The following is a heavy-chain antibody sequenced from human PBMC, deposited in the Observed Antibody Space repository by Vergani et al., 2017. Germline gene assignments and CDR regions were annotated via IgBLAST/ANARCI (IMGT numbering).Heavy chain of an antibody. CDR3: VYRKTECGTTGCFYPFYYYGYMDV. Sequence: QITLKESGPTLVKPTQTLTLTCTFSGFSLNTRGVSVAWIRQPPGKALVWLALIYWNDDQHYSPSLNNRVTITKDTSKNQVVLTMTNMDYVDTGTYYCVYRKTECGTTGCFYPFYYYGYMDVWGKGTTVTVSS. J-gene: IGHJ6*03. CDR2: IYWNDDQ. V-gene: IGHV2-5*04. D-gene: IGHD1-7*01. CDR1: GFSLNTRGVS.